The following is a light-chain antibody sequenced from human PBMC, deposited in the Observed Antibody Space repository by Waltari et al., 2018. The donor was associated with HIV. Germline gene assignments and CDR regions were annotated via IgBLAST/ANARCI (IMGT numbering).Light chain of an antibody. Sequence: SYVLTQPPSVSVAPGKTATITCGGDNIGSKSVHWYQQRPGLAPGLVIYDDNDRPSGIPGRFSGSNSGNTATLTISRVEAGDEADYYCQVWDGSSDHPVIFGGGTKLTVL. CDR1: NIGSKS. J-gene: IGLJ2*01. V-gene: IGLV3-21*04. CDR2: DDN. CDR3: QVWDGSSDHPVI.